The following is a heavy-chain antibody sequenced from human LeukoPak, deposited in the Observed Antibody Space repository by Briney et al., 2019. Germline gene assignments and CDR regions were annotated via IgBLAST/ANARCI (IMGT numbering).Heavy chain of an antibody. Sequence: GASVKVSCKASGYTFTSYGISWVRQAPGQGLEWMGWISAYNGNTNYAQKLQGRVTMTTDTSTSTAYMELSSLRSEDTAVYHCARLHCSSASCNIYYYYYYMDVWGKGTSVTVSS. CDR1: GYTFTSYG. D-gene: IGHD2-2*01. J-gene: IGHJ6*03. V-gene: IGHV1-18*01. CDR3: ARLHCSSASCNIYYYYYYMDV. CDR2: ISAYNGNT.